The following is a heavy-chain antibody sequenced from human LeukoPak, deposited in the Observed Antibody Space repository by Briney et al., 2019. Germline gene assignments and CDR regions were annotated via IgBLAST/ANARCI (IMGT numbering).Heavy chain of an antibody. Sequence: SVKVSCKASGGTFSSYAISWVRQAPGQGLEWMGGIIPIFGTANYAQKFQGRVTITADESTSTAYMELSSLRSEDTAVYYCARDLRGYSGYAYWGQGTLVTVPS. J-gene: IGHJ4*02. CDR2: IIPIFGTA. D-gene: IGHD5-12*01. CDR3: ARDLRGYSGYAY. CDR1: GGTFSSYA. V-gene: IGHV1-69*13.